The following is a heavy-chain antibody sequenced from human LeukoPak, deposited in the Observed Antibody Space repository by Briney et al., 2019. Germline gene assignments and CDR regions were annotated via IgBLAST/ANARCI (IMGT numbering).Heavy chain of an antibody. CDR2: INLKIGGT. D-gene: IGHD3-16*01. CDR1: GYTFTVDN. Sequence: ASLWVSSAPSGYTFTVDNMRCVCATPGERLWRVGWINLKIGGTNYTQTLRGRVTMTRDTSISTAYMELSRLRSDDTCVYYCARDLGWGPNLFDYWGQGTLVTVSS. J-gene: IGHJ4*02. CDR3: ARDLGWGPNLFDY. V-gene: IGHV1-2*02.